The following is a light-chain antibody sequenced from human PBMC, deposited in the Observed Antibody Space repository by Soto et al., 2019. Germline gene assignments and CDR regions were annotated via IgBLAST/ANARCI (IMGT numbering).Light chain of an antibody. Sequence: QCALTQPRSVSGSPGQSVTISCTGTSSDVGGYNYVSWYQQHPGKAPKLMIYDVSKRPSGVPDRFSGSKSGNTAPLTISGLQAEDEADYYCCSYAGSPLYVFGTGTKVTVL. CDR1: SSDVGGYNY. J-gene: IGLJ1*01. CDR3: CSYAGSPLYV. CDR2: DVS. V-gene: IGLV2-11*01.